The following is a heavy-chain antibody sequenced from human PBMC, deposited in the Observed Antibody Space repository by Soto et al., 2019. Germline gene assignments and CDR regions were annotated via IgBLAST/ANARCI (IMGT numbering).Heavy chain of an antibody. J-gene: IGHJ3*02. D-gene: IGHD2-2*01. CDR3: ARLGSIVVVPAAKGAFGI. Sequence: SETLSLTCAVYGGSFSGYYWSWIRQPPGKGLEWIGEINHSGSTNYNPSLKSRVTISVDTSKNQFSLKLSSVTAADTAVYYCARLGSIVVVPAAKGAFGIWGQGTMVTVSS. V-gene: IGHV4-34*01. CDR1: GGSFSGYY. CDR2: INHSGST.